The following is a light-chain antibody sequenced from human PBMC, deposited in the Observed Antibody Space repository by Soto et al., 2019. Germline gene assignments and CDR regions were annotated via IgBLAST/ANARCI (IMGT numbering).Light chain of an antibody. CDR3: QQYSSSPGLT. V-gene: IGKV3-20*01. CDR2: GAS. Sequence: EIVLTQSPGTLSLSPGERATLSCRASQSVSSSYLAWYQQKPGQAPRLLIYGASSRATGIPDRFSGSGSGTDFTLTICRLEPEDFAVYYCQQYSSSPGLTFGGGTKVEIK. J-gene: IGKJ4*01. CDR1: QSVSSSY.